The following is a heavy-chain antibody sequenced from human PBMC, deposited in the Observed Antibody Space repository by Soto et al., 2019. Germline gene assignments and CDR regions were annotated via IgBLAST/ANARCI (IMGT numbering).Heavy chain of an antibody. V-gene: IGHV3-23*01. CDR2: VSASGLNT. D-gene: IGHD1-1*01. CDR3: AKDRPLRTSGYFFDE. J-gene: IGHJ4*02. Sequence: EVQLLESGGKLVQPGGSLTLSCAASGFTFSTYAMAWVRQAPGKGLEWVSGVSASGLNTDYADPVKGRFYISRDNSKNTVCLPMNSLRAEDTSLPYCAKDRPLRTSGYFFDEWGQGPPVTVSS. CDR1: GFTFSTYA.